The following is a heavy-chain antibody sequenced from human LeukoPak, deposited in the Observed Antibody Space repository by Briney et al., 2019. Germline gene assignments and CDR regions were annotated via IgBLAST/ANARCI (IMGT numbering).Heavy chain of an antibody. CDR2: MYTGGTT. Sequence: GGSLRLSCAASGFTVSGTHMSWVRQAPGKGLEWVSAMYTGGTTYYADSVKGRFTISRDNSRNTLFLHMSSLRADDTAVYYCARDEATSGGGLASWGQGTLVTVSS. CDR1: GFTVSGTH. J-gene: IGHJ4*02. D-gene: IGHD3-16*01. V-gene: IGHV3-53*01. CDR3: ARDEATSGGGLAS.